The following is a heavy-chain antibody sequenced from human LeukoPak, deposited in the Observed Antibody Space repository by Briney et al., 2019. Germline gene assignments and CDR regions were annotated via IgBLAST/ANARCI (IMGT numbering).Heavy chain of an antibody. CDR3: ARERFEDYYILTGSFVEGAFDI. Sequence: PSETLSLTCTVSGGSISSYYWSWIRQPAGKGLEWIGRIYTSGSTNYNPSLKSRVTMSVDTSKNQFSLKLSSVTAADTAVYYCARERFEDYYILTGSFVEGAFDIWGQGTMVTVSS. J-gene: IGHJ3*02. D-gene: IGHD3-9*01. CDR1: GGSISSYY. CDR2: IYTSGST. V-gene: IGHV4-4*07.